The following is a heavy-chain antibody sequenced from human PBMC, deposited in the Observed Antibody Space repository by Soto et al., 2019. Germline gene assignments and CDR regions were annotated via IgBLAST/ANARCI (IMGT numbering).Heavy chain of an antibody. CDR1: GYTFTSYG. Sequence: ASVKVSCKASGYTFTSYGISWVRQAPGQGLEWMGWISAYNGNTNYAQKLQGRVTMTIDTSTSTAYMELRSLRSDDTAVYYCARDPGSYYYDSSGRFDPWGQGTLVTVSS. CDR2: ISAYNGNT. CDR3: ARDPGSYYYDSSGRFDP. J-gene: IGHJ5*02. V-gene: IGHV1-18*01. D-gene: IGHD3-22*01.